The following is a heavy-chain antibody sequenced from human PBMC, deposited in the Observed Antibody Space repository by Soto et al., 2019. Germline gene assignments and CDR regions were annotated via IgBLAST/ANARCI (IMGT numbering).Heavy chain of an antibody. V-gene: IGHV1-3*01. CDR2: INAGNGNT. CDR1: GYTFTSYA. D-gene: IGHD4-17*01. CDR3: ARGHGDYELTINWFDP. J-gene: IGHJ5*02. Sequence: GASVKVSCKASGYTFTSYAMHWVRQAPGQRLEWMGWINAGNGNTKYSQKFQGRVTITRDTSASTAYMELSSLRSEDTAVYYCARGHGDYELTINWFDPWGQGTLVTVSS.